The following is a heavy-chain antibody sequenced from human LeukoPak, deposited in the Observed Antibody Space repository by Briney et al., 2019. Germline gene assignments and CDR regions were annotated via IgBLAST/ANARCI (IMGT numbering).Heavy chain of an antibody. V-gene: IGHV4-34*01. J-gene: IGHJ4*02. CDR1: GFSFTDYI. CDR3: ARGPVRYYDFWSGYYTLDY. CDR2: INHSGST. D-gene: IGHD3-3*01. Sequence: PGGSLRLSCTASGFSFTDYIMHWVRQPPGKGLEWIGEINHSGSTNYNPSLKSRVTISVDTSKNQFSLKLSSVTAADTAVYYCARGPVRYYDFWSGYYTLDYWGQGTLVTVSS.